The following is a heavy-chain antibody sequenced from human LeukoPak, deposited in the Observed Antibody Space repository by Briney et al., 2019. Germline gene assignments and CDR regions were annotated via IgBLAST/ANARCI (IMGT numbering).Heavy chain of an antibody. CDR2: INHSGST. V-gene: IGHV4-34*01. Sequence: SETLSLTCAVYGGSFSGYYWSLIRQPPGKGLEWIGEINHSGSTNYNPSLKSRVTISVDTSKNQFSLKVSSVTAADTAVYYCATLGYCSSTSCPEAFFDYWGQGTLVTVSS. D-gene: IGHD2-2*01. CDR1: GGSFSGYY. CDR3: ATLGYCSSTSCPEAFFDY. J-gene: IGHJ4*02.